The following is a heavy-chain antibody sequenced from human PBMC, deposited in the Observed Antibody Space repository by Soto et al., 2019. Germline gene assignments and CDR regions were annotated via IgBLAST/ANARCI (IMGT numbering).Heavy chain of an antibody. V-gene: IGHV1-18*01. CDR3: ARDTESNRYND. D-gene: IGHD1-20*01. CDR1: GYTFSTIG. J-gene: IGHJ1*01. CDR2: IRPDNGNT. Sequence: ASVKVSCKTSGYTFSTIGISWVRQAPGQGLEWVGWIRPDNGNTKSAQRLQGRVTLTTDTSASTAYMELRSLTSDDTAMYYCARDTESNRYNDWGQGTLVTVSS.